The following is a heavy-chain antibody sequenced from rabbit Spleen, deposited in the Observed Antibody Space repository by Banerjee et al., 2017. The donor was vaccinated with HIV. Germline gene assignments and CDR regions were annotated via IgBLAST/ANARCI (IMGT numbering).Heavy chain of an antibody. V-gene: IGHV1S40*01. CDR3: ARDLTDVVGWNFGW. CDR1: GFSFSSSW. CDR2: IYTGSSGST. J-gene: IGHJ4*01. D-gene: IGHD4-1*01. Sequence: QSLEESGGDLVKPGASLTLTCTASGFSFSSSWICWVRQAPGKGLELIACIYTGSSGSTYYASWAKGRFTISKTSSTTVTLQMTSLTAADTATYFCARDLTDVVGWNFGWWGPGTLVTVS.